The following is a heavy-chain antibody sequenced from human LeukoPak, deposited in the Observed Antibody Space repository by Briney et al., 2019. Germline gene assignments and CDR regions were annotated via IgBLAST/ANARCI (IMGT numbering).Heavy chain of an antibody. CDR3: AKPVLMWFGESPGY. J-gene: IGHJ4*02. Sequence: PGVSLRLSCAASGFTFSSYAMSWVRQAPGKGLEWVSAISGSGGSTYYADPVKGRFTISRDNSKNTLYLQMNSLRAEDTAVYYCAKPVLMWFGESPGYWGQGTLVTVFS. D-gene: IGHD3-10*01. V-gene: IGHV3-23*01. CDR1: GFTFSSYA. CDR2: ISGSGGST.